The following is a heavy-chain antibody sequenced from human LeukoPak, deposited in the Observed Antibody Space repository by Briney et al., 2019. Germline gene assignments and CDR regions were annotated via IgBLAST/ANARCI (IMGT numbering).Heavy chain of an antibody. Sequence: GESLRLSCAASGFTFSSYEMNWVRQPPGKGLEWVSYISGSGSTIYYGDSLEGRFTISRDNANNSLYLQINSLRVEDTAVYYCANLWDPVAGTTQPLLWGQGTLVTVSS. V-gene: IGHV3-48*03. J-gene: IGHJ4*02. D-gene: IGHD6-19*01. CDR1: GFTFSSYE. CDR3: ANLWDPVAGTTQPLL. CDR2: ISGSGSTI.